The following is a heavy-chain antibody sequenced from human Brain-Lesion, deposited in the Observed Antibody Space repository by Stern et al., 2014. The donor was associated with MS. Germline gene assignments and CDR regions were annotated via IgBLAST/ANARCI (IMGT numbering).Heavy chain of an antibody. CDR3: ARGKDCSGGKCQQQYYGMDL. CDR2: IDNDGRRT. CDR1: GFTFSSYW. Sequence: EVQLVESGGGFVQPGGSLRLSCAASGFTFSSYWMHWVRQVPGKGLVWVSRIDNDGRRTTYDDSVKGRFTVSRDNAKNTLYLQMNSLRAEDTGVYYCARGKDCSGGKCQQQYYGMDLWGQETTVTVSS. J-gene: IGHJ6*02. V-gene: IGHV3-74*02. D-gene: IGHD2-15*01.